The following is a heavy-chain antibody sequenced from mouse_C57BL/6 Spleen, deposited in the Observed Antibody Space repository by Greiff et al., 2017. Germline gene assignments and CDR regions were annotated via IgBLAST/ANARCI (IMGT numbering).Heavy chain of an antibody. D-gene: IGHD3-3*01. CDR2: ISGGGGNT. CDR1: GFTFSSYT. CDR3: ARHAGTRYYFDY. Sequence: DVMLVESGGGLVKPGGSLKLSCAASGFTFSSYTMSWVRQTPEKRLEWVATISGGGGNTYYPDSVKGRFTISRDNAKNTLYLQMSSLRSEDTALYYCARHAGTRYYFDYWGQGTTLTVSS. V-gene: IGHV5-9*01. J-gene: IGHJ2*01.